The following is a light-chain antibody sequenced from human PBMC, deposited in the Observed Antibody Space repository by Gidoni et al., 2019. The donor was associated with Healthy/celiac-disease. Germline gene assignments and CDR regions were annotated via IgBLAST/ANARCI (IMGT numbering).Light chain of an antibody. CDR3: QQRGNWPPS. J-gene: IGKJ4*01. CDR2: DAS. V-gene: IGKV3-11*01. Sequence: PATLSLSPGERATLSCRASQSVSSYLAWYQQKPGQAPRLLIYDASNRATGIPARFSGSGSGTDFTLTISSLEPEDFAVYYCQQRGNWPPSFGGGTKVEIK. CDR1: QSVSSY.